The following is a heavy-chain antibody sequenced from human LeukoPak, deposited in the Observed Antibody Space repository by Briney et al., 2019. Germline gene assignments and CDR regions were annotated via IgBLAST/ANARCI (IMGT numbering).Heavy chain of an antibody. Sequence: PSETLSLTCTVSGGSISSYYWSWIRQPPGKGLEWIGYIYSSGSTNYNPSLKSRVSISVDRSKSQFSLRLSSVTAADTAVYYCARHEFESLNSDYWGQGILVTVSS. CDR3: ARHEFESLNSDY. J-gene: IGHJ4*02. D-gene: IGHD4-23*01. CDR1: GGSISSYY. V-gene: IGHV4-59*08. CDR2: IYSSGST.